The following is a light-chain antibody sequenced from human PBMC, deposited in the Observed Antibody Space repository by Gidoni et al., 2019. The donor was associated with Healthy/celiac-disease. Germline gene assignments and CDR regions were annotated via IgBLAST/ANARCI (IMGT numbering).Light chain of an antibody. Sequence: QSALPQPPSASGSPRQSITISCTGTSSDVGGYNYVSCYQPPPGKAPKLMISEVSTPPSGVSNRFSGSKSGNTASLTISGLQAEDEADYYGSSYTSSSTLVFGGGTKLTVL. J-gene: IGLJ2*01. V-gene: IGLV2-14*01. CDR1: SSDVGGYNY. CDR2: EVS. CDR3: SSYTSSSTLV.